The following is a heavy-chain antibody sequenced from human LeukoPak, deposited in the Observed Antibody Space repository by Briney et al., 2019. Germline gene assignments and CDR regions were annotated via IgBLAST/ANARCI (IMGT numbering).Heavy chain of an antibody. CDR1: GFTFSNAW. J-gene: IGHJ5*02. V-gene: IGHV3-15*01. Sequence: PGGSLRLSCAASGFTFSNAWMNWVRQAPGKGLEWVGRVKSKLNGGTTDYAAPGKGRLTISRDDSKNTLYLQMRSPKTQDTAVYFCTTDEIYCSGTRCYGGWFDPWGQGTLVTVSS. CDR3: TTDEIYCSGTRCYGGWFDP. CDR2: VKSKLNGGTT. D-gene: IGHD2-2*01.